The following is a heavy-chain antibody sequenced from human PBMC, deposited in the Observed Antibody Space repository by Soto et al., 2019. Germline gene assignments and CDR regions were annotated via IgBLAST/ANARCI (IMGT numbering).Heavy chain of an antibody. CDR3: ARVPTVVTPGNDAFDI. CDR2: ISSSSSYI. CDR1: GFTSSSYS. J-gene: IGHJ3*02. D-gene: IGHD4-17*01. Sequence: GGSLRLSCAASGFTSSSYSMNWVRQAPGKGLEWVSSISSSSSYIYYADSVKGRFTISRDNAKNSLYLQMNSLRAEDTAVYYCARVPTVVTPGNDAFDIWGQGTMVTVSS. V-gene: IGHV3-21*01.